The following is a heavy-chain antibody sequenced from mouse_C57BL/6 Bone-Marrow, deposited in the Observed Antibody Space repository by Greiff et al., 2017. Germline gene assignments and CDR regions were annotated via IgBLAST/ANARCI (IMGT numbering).Heavy chain of an antibody. Sequence: QVQLQQSGPELVKPGASVKISCKASGYAFSSSWMNWVKQRPGKGLEWIGRIYPGDGDTNYNGKFKGKATLTADKSSSTAYMQLSSLTSEDSAVYCCASYYGNYYDPYWYFDVWGTGTTVTVSS. D-gene: IGHD2-1*01. CDR1: GYAFSSSW. V-gene: IGHV1-82*01. CDR2: IYPGDGDT. J-gene: IGHJ1*03. CDR3: ASYYGNYYDPYWYFDV.